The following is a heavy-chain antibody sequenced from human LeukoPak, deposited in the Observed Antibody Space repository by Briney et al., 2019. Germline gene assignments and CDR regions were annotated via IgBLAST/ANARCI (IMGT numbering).Heavy chain of an antibody. J-gene: IGHJ6*03. CDR3: ARGRVSSSTWHSTYYYYFYMDV. D-gene: IGHD4-11*01. CDR2: IDHTGTT. CDR1: GYSISSGYY. V-gene: IGHV4-61*03. Sequence: SETLSLTCTVSGYSISSGYYWTWIRQPPGKGLEWIGYIDHTGTTNYNPSLNSRVTISRDTSKNHFSLQLSSVTAADTAVYFCARGRVSSSTWHSTYYYYFYMDVWGKGTTVTVSS.